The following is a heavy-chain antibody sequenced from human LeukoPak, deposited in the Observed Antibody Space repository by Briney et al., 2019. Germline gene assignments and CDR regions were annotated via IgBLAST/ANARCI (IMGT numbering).Heavy chain of an antibody. CDR2: VNPNSGGT. CDR1: GNTVTDYY. J-gene: IGHJ2*01. Sequence: ASVKVSCKVSGNTVTDYYVHWVRQAPGQGLEWMGWVNPNSGGTNLEQRFQGRVTMTTDASISTAYMELSSLRSDDTALYHCAKGRGSIMIRGVITNYFHLWGRGTLVTVSS. CDR3: AKGRGSIMIRGVITNYFHL. D-gene: IGHD3-10*01. V-gene: IGHV1-2*02.